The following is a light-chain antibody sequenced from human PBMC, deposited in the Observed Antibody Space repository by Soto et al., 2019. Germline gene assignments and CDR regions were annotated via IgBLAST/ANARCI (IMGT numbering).Light chain of an antibody. Sequence: DIQMTQSPSSLSASVGDRVTITCRASQTVSDWLAWYQQKSGKAPKLLIYKASELENGVPSRFSGSGSGTEFTLTNSSLQPGDSATYYCQQYISYSTFGQGTKVEIK. V-gene: IGKV1-5*03. CDR1: QTVSDW. CDR2: KAS. J-gene: IGKJ1*01. CDR3: QQYISYST.